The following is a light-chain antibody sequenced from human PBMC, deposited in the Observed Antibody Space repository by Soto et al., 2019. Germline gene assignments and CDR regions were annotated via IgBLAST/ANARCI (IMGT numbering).Light chain of an antibody. Sequence: EFVLTQSPGTLSLSPGERATLSCRASQTVRNNYLAWYQQKPGQAPRLLIYDASSRATGLPDRFSGGGSGTDFTLTISRLEPEDFAVYYCQQYGSSPPITFGQGTRLEIK. CDR2: DAS. V-gene: IGKV3-20*01. CDR1: QTVRNNY. J-gene: IGKJ5*01. CDR3: QQYGSSPPIT.